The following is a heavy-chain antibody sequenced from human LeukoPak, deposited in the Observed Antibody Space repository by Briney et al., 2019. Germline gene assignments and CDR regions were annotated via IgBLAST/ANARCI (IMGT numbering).Heavy chain of an antibody. V-gene: IGHV1-2*02. CDR1: GYTFTSYY. CDR2: INPNRAVT. Sequence: WASVKVSCKASGYTFTSYYIHWVRQAPGQGPGWMGWINPNRAVTNYAQKFQGRVTMTRDTSISTAYVELSRLRSDDTAVYYCARLYSGSYWVIDYWGQGTLVTVSS. J-gene: IGHJ4*02. CDR3: ARLYSGSYWVIDY. D-gene: IGHD1-26*01.